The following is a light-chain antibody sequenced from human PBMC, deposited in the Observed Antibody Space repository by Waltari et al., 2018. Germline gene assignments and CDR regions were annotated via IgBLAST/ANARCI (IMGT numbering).Light chain of an antibody. V-gene: IGLV1-47*01. J-gene: IGLJ3*02. CDR2: RND. Sequence: QSGLTQSPSVSGTPGQRVTIPCSGSTSHIGSYHVYWYQQLPGAAPTLLIYRNDQRPSGVPDRFSGSKSVTSASLAISGLRSEDEAFYYCAAWDDSLTAWLFGGGTKLTVL. CDR3: AAWDDSLTAWL. CDR1: TSHIGSYH.